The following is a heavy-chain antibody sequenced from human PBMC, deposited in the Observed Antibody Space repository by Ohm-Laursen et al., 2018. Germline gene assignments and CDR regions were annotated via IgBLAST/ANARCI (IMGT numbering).Heavy chain of an antibody. CDR2: ISYDGSNT. CDR3: AKDFRTGINWNYGGHFGY. D-gene: IGHD1-7*01. CDR1: GFTFKSYG. Sequence: SLRLSCTASGFTFKSYGMHWVRQPPSKGLEWLAIISYDGSNTNYADSVEGRFTISRDNSENTLYLQMNSLGAEDTAVYYCAKDFRTGINWNYGGHFGYWGQGTLVTVSS. V-gene: IGHV3-30*18. J-gene: IGHJ4*02.